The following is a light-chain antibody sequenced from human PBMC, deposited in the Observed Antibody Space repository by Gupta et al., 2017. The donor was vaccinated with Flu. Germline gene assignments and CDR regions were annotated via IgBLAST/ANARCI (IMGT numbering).Light chain of an antibody. Sequence: TSSDVGSYNLVSWYQQHPGKAPKLMIYEVSKRPSGVSNRFSGSKSGNTASLTISGLQAEDEADYYCCSYAGSSTFDFGGGTKLTVL. V-gene: IGLV2-23*02. CDR2: EVS. CDR1: SSDVGSYNL. J-gene: IGLJ2*01. CDR3: CSYAGSSTFD.